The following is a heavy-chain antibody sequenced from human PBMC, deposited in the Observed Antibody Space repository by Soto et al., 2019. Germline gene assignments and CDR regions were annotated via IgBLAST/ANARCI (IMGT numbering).Heavy chain of an antibody. CDR3: AGRNRKSGYDRIDY. CDR1: GGSISSGDYY. CDR2: IYYSGST. D-gene: IGHD5-12*01. Sequence: QVHLQESGPGLVKPSQTLSLTCTVSGGSISSGDYYWSWIRQHPGKGLEWIGYIYYSGSTYYTPSLKSRVTISVETSKNKCSLKLSSVTAADTAADYCAGRNRKSGYDRIDYWGQGTLVTVSS. V-gene: IGHV4-31*03. J-gene: IGHJ4*02.